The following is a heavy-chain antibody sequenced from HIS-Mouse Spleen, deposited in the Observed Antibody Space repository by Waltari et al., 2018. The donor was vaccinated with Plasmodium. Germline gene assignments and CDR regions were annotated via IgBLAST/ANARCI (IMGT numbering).Heavy chain of an antibody. J-gene: IGHJ3*02. V-gene: IGHV4-34*01. D-gene: IGHD7-27*01. CDR3: ARGQLGIDAFDI. CDR1: GGSFSVYS. CDR2: INHSGST. Sequence: QVQLQQWGAGLLKPSETLSLTCAVYGGSFSVYSWSWIRQPPGKGLEWIGEINHSGSTNYNPSLKSRVTISVDTSKNQFSLKLSSVTAADTAVYYCARGQLGIDAFDIWGQGTMVTVSS.